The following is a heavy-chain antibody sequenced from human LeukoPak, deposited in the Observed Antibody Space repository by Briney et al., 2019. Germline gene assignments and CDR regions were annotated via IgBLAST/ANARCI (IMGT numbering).Heavy chain of an antibody. CDR2: IYYSGST. CDR3: ARGPRWGSYYYYMDV. J-gene: IGHJ6*03. V-gene: IGHV4-59*01. D-gene: IGHD3-16*01. Sequence: SETLSLTCTVSGGSISSYYWSWIRQPPGKGLEWIGYIYYSGSTNYNPSLKSRVTISVDTSKNQFSLKLSSVTAADTAVYYCARGPRWGSYYYYMDVWGKGTRSPSP. CDR1: GGSISSYY.